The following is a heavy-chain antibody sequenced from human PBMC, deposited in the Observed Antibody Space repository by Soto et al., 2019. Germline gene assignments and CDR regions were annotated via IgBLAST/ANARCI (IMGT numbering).Heavy chain of an antibody. D-gene: IGHD1-7*01. V-gene: IGHV4-4*07. CDR1: GASISDCS. J-gene: IGHJ5*02. CDR3: ARESGDNWTYEAX. Sequence: PSETLSLTCTVSGASISDCSWSWIRQPAGKGLEWMGRISSTGNIHYNPSFRSLFTMSIETSRDQFSLRLTSVTAADTAVYYCARESGDNWTYEAXWGQGTQVAVSX. CDR2: ISSTGNI.